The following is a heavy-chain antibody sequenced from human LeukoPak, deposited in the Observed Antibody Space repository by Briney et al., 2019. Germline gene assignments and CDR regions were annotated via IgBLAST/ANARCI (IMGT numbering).Heavy chain of an antibody. J-gene: IGHJ5*02. Sequence: ASVKVSCKASGYTFTSYGISWVRQAPGQGIEWMGWISAYNGNTNYAQKLQGRVTMTTDTSTSTAYMELRSLRSDDTAVYYCARDRRTSLWFGELSRFDPWGQGTLVTVSS. CDR1: GYTFTSYG. D-gene: IGHD3-10*01. CDR2: ISAYNGNT. CDR3: ARDRRTSLWFGELSRFDP. V-gene: IGHV1-18*01.